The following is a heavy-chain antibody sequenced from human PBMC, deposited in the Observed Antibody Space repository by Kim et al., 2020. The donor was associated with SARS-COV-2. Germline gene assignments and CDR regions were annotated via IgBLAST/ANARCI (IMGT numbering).Heavy chain of an antibody. V-gene: IGHV5-51*01. CDR1: GYSFTSYW. CDR2: IYPGDSDT. Sequence: GESLKISCKGSGYSFTSYWIGWVRQMPGKGLEWMGIIYPGDSDTRYSPSFQGQVTISADKSISTAYLQWSSLKASDTAMYYCASEGAYSGSHYADNYYGIEVCGAGTTVTVSS. D-gene: IGHD1-26*01. J-gene: IGHJ6*04. CDR3: ASEGAYSGSHYADNYYGIEV.